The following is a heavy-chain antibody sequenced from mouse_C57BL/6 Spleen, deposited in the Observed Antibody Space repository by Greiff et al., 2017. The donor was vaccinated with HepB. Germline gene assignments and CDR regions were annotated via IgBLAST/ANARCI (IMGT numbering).Heavy chain of an antibody. Sequence: QVQLQQSGPELVKPGASVKISCKASGYAFSSSWMNWVKQRPGKGLEWIGRIYPGDGDTNYNGKFKGKATLTADKSSSTAYMQLSSLTSEDSAVYFCAREDTTAPDDWGQGTTLTVSS. CDR3: AREDTTAPDD. D-gene: IGHD1-2*01. V-gene: IGHV1-82*01. CDR2: IYPGDGDT. J-gene: IGHJ2*01. CDR1: GYAFSSSW.